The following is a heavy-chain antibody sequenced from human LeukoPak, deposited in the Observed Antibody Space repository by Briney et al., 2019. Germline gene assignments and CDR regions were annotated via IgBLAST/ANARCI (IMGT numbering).Heavy chain of an antibody. Sequence: PGGSLRLSCAASGFTFSVYAMSWVRQAPGKGLEWVSGISGSGANTHYADSVKGRFTISRDSSKNTLYLQMISLRAEDTATYYCAKDASGSYCPDYWGQGTLVTVSS. V-gene: IGHV3-23*01. J-gene: IGHJ4*02. CDR1: GFTFSVYA. CDR3: AKDASGSYCPDY. CDR2: ISGSGANT. D-gene: IGHD1-26*01.